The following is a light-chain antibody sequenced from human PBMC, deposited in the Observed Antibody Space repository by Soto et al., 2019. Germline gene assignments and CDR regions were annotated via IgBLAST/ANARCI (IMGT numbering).Light chain of an antibody. J-gene: IGKJ1*01. CDR3: LQYNNWPPETWT. CDR2: GAS. CDR1: QSVSSN. Sequence: EIVMTQSPATLSVSPGERATLSCRASQSVSSNLAWYQHRPGQAPRLLINGASTRATGIPGRFSGNGSGTEFTLTISSLQSEDIAVYFCLQYNNWPPETWTFGPGTKVEIK. V-gene: IGKV3-15*01.